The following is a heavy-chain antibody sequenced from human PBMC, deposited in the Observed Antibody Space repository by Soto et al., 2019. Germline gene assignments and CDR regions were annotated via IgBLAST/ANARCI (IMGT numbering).Heavy chain of an antibody. CDR1: GGTFSSYA. D-gene: IGHD6-13*01. V-gene: IGHV1-69*01. CDR3: AREAIAAAGTNYGFDY. CDR2: IIPIFGTA. J-gene: IGHJ4*02. Sequence: QVQLVQSGAEVKKPGSSVKVSCKASGGTFSSYAISWVRQAPGQGLEWMGGIIPIFGTANYAQKFQGRVTIDADESTSTAYMGLSSLRSEDTAVYYCAREAIAAAGTNYGFDYWGQGTLGTVSS.